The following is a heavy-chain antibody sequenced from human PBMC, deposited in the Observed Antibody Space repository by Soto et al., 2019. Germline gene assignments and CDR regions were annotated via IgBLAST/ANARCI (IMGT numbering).Heavy chain of an antibody. CDR3: AMGDVYVTPAPQDV. J-gene: IGHJ6*02. V-gene: IGHV1-18*01. CDR1: GYRFTSYG. Sequence: QVQLVQSGAEVKNPGASVKVSCKASGYRFTSYGIGWVRQAPGQGLEWMGWINAYYGNTNYAQNLQGRVTLTTDTSSSTAYMEPRRLTPNATAVYYSAMGDVYVTPAPQDVWGQGTTVTVSS. D-gene: IGHD3-16*01. CDR2: INAYYGNT.